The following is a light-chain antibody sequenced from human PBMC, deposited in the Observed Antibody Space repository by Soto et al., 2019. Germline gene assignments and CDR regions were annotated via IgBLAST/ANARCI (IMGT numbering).Light chain of an antibody. CDR1: SSNIGGNP. Sequence: QSVLTQSPSASGTPGQRVTISCSGGSSNIGGNPVDWYQQFPGTTPKLIIYEVRNRPSGVSNRLSGSKSGNTASLTISGLQADDEADYYCCSYTSSSIRVFGGGTKLTVL. V-gene: IGLV1-44*01. CDR2: EVR. CDR3: CSYTSSSIRV. J-gene: IGLJ3*02.